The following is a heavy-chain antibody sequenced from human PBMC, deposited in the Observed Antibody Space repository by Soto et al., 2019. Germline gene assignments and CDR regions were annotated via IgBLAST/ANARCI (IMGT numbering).Heavy chain of an antibody. CDR3: ATRKAHSSSWFSDHYYYYMDV. J-gene: IGHJ6*03. V-gene: IGHV3-7*01. CDR1: GFTFSSYW. Sequence: GGSLRLSCAASGFTFSSYWMSWVRQAPGKGLEWVANIKQDGSEKYYVDSVKGRFTISRDNAKNSLYLQMNSLRAEDTAVYYCATRKAHSSSWFSDHYYYYMDVWGKGTTVTVSS. CDR2: IKQDGSEK. D-gene: IGHD6-13*01.